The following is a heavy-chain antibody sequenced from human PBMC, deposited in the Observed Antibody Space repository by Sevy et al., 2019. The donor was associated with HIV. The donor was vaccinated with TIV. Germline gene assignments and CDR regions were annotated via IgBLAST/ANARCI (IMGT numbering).Heavy chain of an antibody. CDR3: TTMGWHGGLDI. J-gene: IGHJ3*02. Sequence: GGSLRLSCAASGFTFSNTWMSWVRQAPGKGLELVGRIKSKNDGGTTDYAAPVIGRFTISRDDSKSTLYLRMNSLKIDDTAVYYCTTMGWHGGLDIWGQGAMVTVSS. CDR2: IKSKNDGGTT. V-gene: IGHV3-15*01. CDR1: GFTFSNTW. D-gene: IGHD2-15*01.